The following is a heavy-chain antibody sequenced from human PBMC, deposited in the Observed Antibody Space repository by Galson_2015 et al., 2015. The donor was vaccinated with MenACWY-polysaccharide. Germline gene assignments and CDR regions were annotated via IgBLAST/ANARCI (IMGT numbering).Heavy chain of an antibody. D-gene: IGHD5-18*01. CDR1: GYTFTDYY. CDR3: ARGGGAYTYGSP. J-gene: IGHJ5*02. V-gene: IGHV1-2*02. CDR2: INPNSGGT. Sequence: SVKVSCKASGYTFTDYYIHWMRQAPGQGLEWVGWINPNSGGTNSAQKFQGRVTMARDTSISTAYMELTRLRSDDTAVYYCARGGGAYTYGSPWGQGTLVTVSS.